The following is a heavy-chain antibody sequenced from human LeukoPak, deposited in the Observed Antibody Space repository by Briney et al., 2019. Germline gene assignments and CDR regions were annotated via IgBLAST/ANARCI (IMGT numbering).Heavy chain of an antibody. CDR2: ISGSGGST. D-gene: IGHD3-10*01. CDR1: GFTFSSYG. J-gene: IGHJ4*02. V-gene: IGHV3-23*01. Sequence: PGGSLRLSCAASGFTFSSYGMSWVRQAPGKGLEWVSAISGSGGSTYYADSVKGRFTISRDNSKNTLYLQMNSLRAEDTAVYYCAKDKDYGSGSYLVGYWGQGTLVTVSS. CDR3: AKDKDYGSGSYLVGY.